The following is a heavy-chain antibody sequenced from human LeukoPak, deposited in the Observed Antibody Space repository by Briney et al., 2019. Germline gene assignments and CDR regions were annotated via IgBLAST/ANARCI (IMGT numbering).Heavy chain of an antibody. D-gene: IGHD3-10*01. CDR2: IKQEGSEK. J-gene: IGHJ4*02. CDR3: ARPSGTSMDFDY. CDR1: GFTFSSYW. Sequence: PGGSLRLSCAASGFTFSSYWMSWVRQAPVKGLEWVANIKQEGSEKYYVDSVKGRFTSSKDNAKNSHYLKMNSLRAEDTAVYYCARPSGTSMDFDYWGQGTLVTVSS. V-gene: IGHV3-7*01.